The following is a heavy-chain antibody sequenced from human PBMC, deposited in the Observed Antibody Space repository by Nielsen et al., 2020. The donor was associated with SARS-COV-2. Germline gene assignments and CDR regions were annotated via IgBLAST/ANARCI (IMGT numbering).Heavy chain of an antibody. J-gene: IGHJ4*02. V-gene: IGHV1-2*06. CDR1: RYTFTGSY. CDR3: ATERSIAAAGTLDY. Sequence: ASVKVSCKASRYTFTGSYVHWVRQAPGQGLEWMGRINPNSGATNYAQKFQGRVTITRDTSASTAYMELSSLRSEDTAVYYCATERSIAAAGTLDYWGQGTLVTVSS. CDR2: INPNSGAT. D-gene: IGHD6-13*01.